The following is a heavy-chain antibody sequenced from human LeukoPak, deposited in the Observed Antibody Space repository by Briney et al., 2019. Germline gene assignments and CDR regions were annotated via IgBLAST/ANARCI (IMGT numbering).Heavy chain of an antibody. V-gene: IGHV3-21*01. CDR2: ISSSSSYI. Sequence: GGSLRPSCAASGFTFSSYSMNWVRQAPGKGLEWVSSISSSSSYIYYADSVKGRFTISRDNAKNSLYLQMNSLRAEDTAVYYCARGRSGYYDGFDYWGQGTLVTVSS. CDR3: ARGRSGYYDGFDY. J-gene: IGHJ4*02. CDR1: GFTFSSYS. D-gene: IGHD3-22*01.